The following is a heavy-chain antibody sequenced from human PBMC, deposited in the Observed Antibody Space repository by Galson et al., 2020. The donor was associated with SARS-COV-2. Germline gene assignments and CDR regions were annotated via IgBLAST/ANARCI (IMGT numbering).Heavy chain of an antibody. Sequence: QAGGSLRLSCEASGFTLSTYWMHWVRQAPGKGLVWVSRINTNGRTTNYADSVKGRFTISRDNAKNALYLQMNGLRDEDTAVYYCARGDPLDPFESWGQGSLVTVSS. CDR2: INTNGRTT. J-gene: IGHJ4*02. V-gene: IGHV3-74*01. CDR1: GFTLSTYW. CDR3: ARGDPLDPFES. D-gene: IGHD3-3*01.